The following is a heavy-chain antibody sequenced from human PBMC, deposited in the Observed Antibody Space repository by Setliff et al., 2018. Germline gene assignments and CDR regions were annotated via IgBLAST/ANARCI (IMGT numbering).Heavy chain of an antibody. J-gene: IGHJ3*02. CDR2: IYHSGNT. D-gene: IGHD3-16*01. CDR3: ARDASASDGGNAFDI. CDR1: GYSISGGYH. V-gene: IGHV4-38-2*02. Sequence: PSETLSLTCAVSGYSISGGYHWAWIRQLPGKGLEWIGTIYHSGNTYFNPSFKSRVTMSIDTSNSQFSLKLSSVTAADTAIYYCARDASASDGGNAFDIWGQGTMVTVSS.